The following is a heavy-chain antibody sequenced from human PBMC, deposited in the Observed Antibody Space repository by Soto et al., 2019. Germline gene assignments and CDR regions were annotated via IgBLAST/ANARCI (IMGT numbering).Heavy chain of an antibody. D-gene: IGHD1-1*01. CDR2: IKHSGST. Sequence: QVQLQQWGAGLLKPSETLSLTCAVYGGSFSGYYWSWIRQPPGKGLELIGEIKHSGSTNYNPSLKSRVTISVDTSKIQFSLKLRSVTAADTAVYYCARKESGTWDMDVWGKGTTVTVSS. J-gene: IGHJ6*03. CDR3: ARKESGTWDMDV. CDR1: GGSFSGYY. V-gene: IGHV4-34*01.